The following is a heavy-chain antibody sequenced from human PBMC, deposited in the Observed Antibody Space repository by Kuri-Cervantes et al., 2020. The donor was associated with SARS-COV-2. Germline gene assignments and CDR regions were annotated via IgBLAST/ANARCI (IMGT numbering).Heavy chain of an antibody. V-gene: IGHV3-21*01. CDR2: IGPSNTYI. D-gene: IGHD2-2*02. J-gene: IGHJ4*02. Sequence: GGSLRLSCTASGFTFNTYNMKWVRQAPGKGLEWVSGIGPSNTYIYYADSVKGRFIISRDNARNSLYLQMNSLRAEDTAVYYCARDIGYCSGTSCYTRLDSWGQGTLVTVSS. CDR3: ARDIGYCSGTSCYTRLDS. CDR1: GFTFNTYN.